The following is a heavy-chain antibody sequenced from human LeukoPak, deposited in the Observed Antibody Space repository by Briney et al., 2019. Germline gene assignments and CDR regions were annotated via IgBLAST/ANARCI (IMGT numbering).Heavy chain of an antibody. CDR1: GFTFSDYY. Sequence: KPGGSLRLSCAASGFTFSDYYMSWIRQAPGKGLEWVSYISSSGSTIYYADSVKGRFTISRDNAKNSLYLQMNSLRAEDTAVYYRTTDYPSIAVAAGDWFDPWGQGTLVTVSS. CDR3: TTDYPSIAVAAGDWFDP. J-gene: IGHJ5*02. D-gene: IGHD6-19*01. CDR2: ISSSGSTI. V-gene: IGHV3-11*01.